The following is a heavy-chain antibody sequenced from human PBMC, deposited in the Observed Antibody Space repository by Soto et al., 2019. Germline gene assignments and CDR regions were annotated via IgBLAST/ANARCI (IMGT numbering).Heavy chain of an antibody. CDR1: GGSISSGGYC. D-gene: IGHD3-10*01. V-gene: IGHV4-31*02. J-gene: IGHJ6*02. CDR2: IYYSGST. CDR3: ARDMARNYYGSGSYYPPRYYYGMDV. Sequence: SETLSLTCTVSGGSISSGGYCWSWIRQHPGKGLEWIGYIYYSGSTYYNPSLKSRVTISVDTSKNQFSLKLSSVTAADTAVYYCARDMARNYYGSGSYYPPRYYYGMDVWGQGTTVTV.